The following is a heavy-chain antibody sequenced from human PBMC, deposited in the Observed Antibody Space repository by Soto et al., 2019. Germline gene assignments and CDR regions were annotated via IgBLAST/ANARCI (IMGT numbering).Heavy chain of an antibody. Sequence: SETLSLTCAVYGGSFSGYYWSWIRQPPGKGLEWIGEINHSGSTNYNPSLKSRVTISVDTSKNQFSLKLSSVTAADTAVYYCARGVVRGVISWFDPWGQGTLVTVSS. CDR2: INHSGST. J-gene: IGHJ5*02. D-gene: IGHD3-10*01. CDR1: GGSFSGYY. V-gene: IGHV4-34*01. CDR3: ARGVVRGVISWFDP.